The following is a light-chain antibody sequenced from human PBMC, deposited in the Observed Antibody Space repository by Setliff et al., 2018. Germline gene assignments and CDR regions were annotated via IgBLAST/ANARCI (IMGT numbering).Light chain of an antibody. CDR1: RSNIGAGHD. Sequence: QSVLTQPPSVSGAPGQRVTISCTGSRSNIGAGHDVHWYQQLPGTAPKFLIPTANTRPSGVPDRFSASKSVTSASLAITGLRTEDEGTFFCQSFDSSLSSSLFGGGTKVTVL. CDR2: TAN. V-gene: IGLV1-40*01. CDR3: QSFDSSLSSSL. J-gene: IGLJ3*02.